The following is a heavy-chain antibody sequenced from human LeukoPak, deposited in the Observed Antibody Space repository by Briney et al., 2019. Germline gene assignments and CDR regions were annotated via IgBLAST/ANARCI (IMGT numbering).Heavy chain of an antibody. Sequence: SETLSLTCDVYGASFTGYYWSWIRQSPGKGLEWIGEMNQRGSMNYNPSLKSRVTMSVDTSKNQFSLKLSSVTAADTAVYYCARDYIAVENSDAFDIWGQGTMVTVSS. J-gene: IGHJ3*02. CDR1: GASFTGYY. CDR3: ARDYIAVENSDAFDI. D-gene: IGHD6-19*01. V-gene: IGHV4-34*01. CDR2: MNQRGSM.